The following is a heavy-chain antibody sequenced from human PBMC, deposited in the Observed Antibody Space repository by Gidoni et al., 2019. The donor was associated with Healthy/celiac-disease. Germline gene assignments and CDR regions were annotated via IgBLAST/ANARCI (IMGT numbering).Heavy chain of an antibody. CDR3: AKSLDTYYYDTSGRNFDY. V-gene: IGHV3-23*01. D-gene: IGHD3-22*01. CDR2: ISGSGGST. J-gene: IGHJ4*02. Sequence: EVQLLESGGGLVQPGGSLRHPCAASGSTFSSYAMSGVRQAPGKGLEWVSAISGSGGSTYYADSVKGRFTISRDNSKNTLYLQMNSLRAEDTAVYYCAKSLDTYYYDTSGRNFDYWGQGTLVTVSS. CDR1: GSTFSSYA.